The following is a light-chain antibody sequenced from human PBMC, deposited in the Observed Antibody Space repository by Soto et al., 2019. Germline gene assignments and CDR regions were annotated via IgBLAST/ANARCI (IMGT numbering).Light chain of an antibody. CDR3: QRYGNSLT. J-gene: IGKJ4*01. CDR2: GAS. Sequence: EIVLTQSPGSLSLSPGERATLSCTASQSVSSSYLAWYQQKPGQAPRLLIYGASGRAIGIPDRFSGSGSGTDFTLPISRLEPEDFAVYSCQRYGNSLTFGGGTTVEIK. V-gene: IGKV3-20*01. CDR1: QSVSSSY.